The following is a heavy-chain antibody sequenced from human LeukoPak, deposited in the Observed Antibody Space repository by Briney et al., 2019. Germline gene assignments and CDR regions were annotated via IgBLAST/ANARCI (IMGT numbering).Heavy chain of an antibody. Sequence: GASVRVSCKASGYTFTSYDINWVRQATGQGLEWMGWMNPNSGNTGYAQKFQGRVTMTRNTSISTAYMELSSLRSEDTAVYYCARGLRYFDWLLYGWGQGTLVTVSS. V-gene: IGHV1-8*01. D-gene: IGHD3-9*01. J-gene: IGHJ4*02. CDR2: MNPNSGNT. CDR1: GYTFTSYD. CDR3: ARGLRYFDWLLYG.